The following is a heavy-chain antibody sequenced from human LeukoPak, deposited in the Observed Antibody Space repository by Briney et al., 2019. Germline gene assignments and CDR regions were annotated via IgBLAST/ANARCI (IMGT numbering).Heavy chain of an antibody. Sequence: SETLSLTCTVSGGSISSSSYYWGWIRQPPGKGLEWIGSIYYSGSTYYNPSLKSRVTISVDTSKNQFSLKLSSVTAADTAVYYCARLSSWPLNWFDPWGQGTLVTVSS. CDR3: ARLSSWPLNWFDP. CDR2: IYYSGST. J-gene: IGHJ5*02. V-gene: IGHV4-39*01. CDR1: GGSISSSSYY. D-gene: IGHD6-13*01.